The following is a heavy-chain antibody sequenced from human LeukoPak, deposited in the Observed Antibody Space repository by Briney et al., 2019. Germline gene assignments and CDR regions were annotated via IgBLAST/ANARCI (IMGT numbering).Heavy chain of an antibody. J-gene: IGHJ2*01. Sequence: SETLSLTCTVPGGSINTQYWSWIRQPPGQGLEWIGHIYSSGSTSYNPSLKSRVTMSVDTSTNQISLSLTSVTAADTAVYYCARTIRAYRGYDHWYFDVWGRGTLVTVSS. V-gene: IGHV4-59*11. CDR1: GGSINTQY. CDR2: IYSSGST. CDR3: ARTIRAYRGYDHWYFDV. D-gene: IGHD5-12*01.